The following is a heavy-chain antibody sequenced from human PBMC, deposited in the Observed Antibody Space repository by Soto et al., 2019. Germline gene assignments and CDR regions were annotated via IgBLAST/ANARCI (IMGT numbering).Heavy chain of an antibody. CDR2: ISYDGSNK. CDR3: ASYGDYEYYYGMDV. D-gene: IGHD4-17*01. Sequence: GGSLRLSCAASGFTFSSYGMHWVRQAPGKGLEWVAVISYDGSNKYYADSVKGRFTISRDNSKNTLYLQMNSLRAEDTAVYYCASYGDYEYYYGMDVWGQGTTVTVSS. V-gene: IGHV3-30*03. CDR1: GFTFSSYG. J-gene: IGHJ6*02.